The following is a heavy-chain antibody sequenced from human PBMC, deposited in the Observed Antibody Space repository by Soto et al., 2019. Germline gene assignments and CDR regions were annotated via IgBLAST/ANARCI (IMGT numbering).Heavy chain of an antibody. D-gene: IGHD2-21*01. CDR1: GFSFSTNGVG. Sequence: QITLKESGPAVVKPTQTLTLTCTFSGFSFSTNGVGVGWVRQPPGKALEWLAFIYWDEDTRYSPSLMSRLTLTKDSSRNQVVLTVTNVDPVDTATYFCVHKIPDSNYFAYWGQGTLVTVSS. CDR2: IYWDEDT. J-gene: IGHJ4*02. CDR3: VHKIPDSNYFAY. V-gene: IGHV2-5*02.